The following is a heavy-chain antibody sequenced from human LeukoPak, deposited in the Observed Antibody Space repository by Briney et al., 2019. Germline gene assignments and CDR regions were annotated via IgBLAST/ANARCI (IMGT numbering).Heavy chain of an antibody. V-gene: IGHV1-69*05. CDR1: GYTFTSYG. CDR2: IIPIFGTA. Sequence: GASVKVSCKXSGYTFTSYGISWVRQAPGQGLEWMGRIIPIFGTANYAQKFQGRVTITTDESTSTAYMELSSLRSEDTAVYYCASDSMVRGVTGYWGQGTLVTVSS. D-gene: IGHD3-10*01. CDR3: ASDSMVRGVTGY. J-gene: IGHJ4*02.